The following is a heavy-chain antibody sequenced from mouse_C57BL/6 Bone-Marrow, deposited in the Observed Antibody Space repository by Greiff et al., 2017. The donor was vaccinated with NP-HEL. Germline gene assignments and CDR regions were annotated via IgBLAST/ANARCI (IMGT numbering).Heavy chain of an antibody. CDR3: AKNRGGYYYGSSYWYFDV. CDR2: IWSGGST. D-gene: IGHD1-1*01. CDR1: GFSLTSYG. Sequence: QVQLQQSGPGLVQPSQSLSITCTVSGFSLTSYGVHWVRQPPGKGLEWLGVIWSGGSTDYNAAFISRLSISKDNSKSRVFFKMNSLQADDTAIYYCAKNRGGYYYGSSYWYFDVWGTGTTVTVSS. J-gene: IGHJ1*03. V-gene: IGHV2-4*01.